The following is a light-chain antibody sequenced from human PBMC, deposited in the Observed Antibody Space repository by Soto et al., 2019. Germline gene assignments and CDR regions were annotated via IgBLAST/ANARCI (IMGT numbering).Light chain of an antibody. CDR2: DVS. CDR3: SAYTGSSTPLV. J-gene: IGLJ2*01. Sequence: QSVLTQPASVSGSPGQSITISFTGTSSDVGGYNYVSWYQQHPGKAPKLMIYDVSNRPSGVSNRFSGSKSGNTASLTISGLQAEDEADYYCSAYTGSSTPLVFGGGTKLTVL. V-gene: IGLV2-14*01. CDR1: SSDVGGYNY.